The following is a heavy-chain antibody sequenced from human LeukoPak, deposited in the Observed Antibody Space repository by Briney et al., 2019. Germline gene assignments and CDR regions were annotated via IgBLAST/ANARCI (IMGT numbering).Heavy chain of an antibody. CDR2: IIPIFGTA. CDR1: GYTFTSYY. J-gene: IGHJ6*02. CDR3: ARGEYYDFWSGPEGYYYYYGMDV. D-gene: IGHD3-3*01. Sequence: SVKVSCKASGYTFTSYYMHWVRQAPGQGLEWMGGIIPIFGTANYAQKFQGRVTITADESTSTAYMELSSLRSEDTAVYYCARGEYYDFWSGPEGYYYYYGMDVWGRGTTVTVSS. V-gene: IGHV1-69*13.